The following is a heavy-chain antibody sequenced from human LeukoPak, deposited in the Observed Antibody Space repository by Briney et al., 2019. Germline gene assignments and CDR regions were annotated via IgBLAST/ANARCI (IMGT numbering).Heavy chain of an antibody. Sequence: GGSLRLSCAASGFSFRDDYMSLIRQAPGKGLEWLSYISISSTYTKYADSVKGRFTISRDNAKSSLYLQMNSLREEDTAVYYCASQPRSQNFDSWGQGTLVTVSS. CDR1: GFSFRDDY. V-gene: IGHV3-11*03. CDR2: ISISSTYT. D-gene: IGHD1-14*01. CDR3: ASQPRSQNFDS. J-gene: IGHJ4*02.